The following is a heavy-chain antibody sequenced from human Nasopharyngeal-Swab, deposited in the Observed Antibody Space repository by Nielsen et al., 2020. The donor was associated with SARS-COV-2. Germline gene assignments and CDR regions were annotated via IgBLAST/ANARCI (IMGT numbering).Heavy chain of an antibody. V-gene: IGHV4-61*01. Sequence: SETLSLTCTVSAGSVSSGIYYWSWIRQPPGKGLEWIGYTYYSGSTNYNPSLKSRVTISVDTSKNQFSLKLSSVTAADTAVYYCARGGDYYDSYYYYGMDVWGQGTTVTVSS. CDR3: ARGGDYYDSYYYYGMDV. CDR1: AGSVSSGIYY. CDR2: TYYSGST. J-gene: IGHJ6*02. D-gene: IGHD3-22*01.